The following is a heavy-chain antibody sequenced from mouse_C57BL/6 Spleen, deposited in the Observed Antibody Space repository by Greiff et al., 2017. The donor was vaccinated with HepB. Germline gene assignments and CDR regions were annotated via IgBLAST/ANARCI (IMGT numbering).Heavy chain of an antibody. D-gene: IGHD1-1*01. J-gene: IGHJ4*01. CDR2: ISDGGSYT. CDR1: GFTFSSYA. V-gene: IGHV5-4*01. Sequence: DVMLVESGGGLVKPGGSLKLSCAASGFTFSSYAMSWVRQTPEKRLEWVATISDGGSYTYYPDNVKGRFTISRDNAKNNLYLQMSHLKSEDTAMYYCAREAYYGSSYYYAMDYWGQGTSVTVSS. CDR3: AREAYYGSSYYYAMDY.